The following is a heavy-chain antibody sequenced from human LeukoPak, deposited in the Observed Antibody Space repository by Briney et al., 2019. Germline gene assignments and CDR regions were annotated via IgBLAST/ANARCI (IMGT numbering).Heavy chain of an antibody. CDR2: INHSGST. J-gene: IGHJ1*01. CDR1: GGSFSGYY. Sequence: NSSETLSLTCAVYGGSFSGYYWSWIRQPPGKGLEWIGEINHSGSTNYNPSLKSRVTIPVDTSKNQFSLKLSSVTAADTAVYYCARVRYSYGLKPEGASKYFQHWGQGTLVTVSS. V-gene: IGHV4-34*01. D-gene: IGHD5-18*01. CDR3: ARVRYSYGLKPEGASKYFQH.